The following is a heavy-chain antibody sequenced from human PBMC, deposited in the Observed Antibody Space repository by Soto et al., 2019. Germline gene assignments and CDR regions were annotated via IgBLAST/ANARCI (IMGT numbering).Heavy chain of an antibody. D-gene: IGHD2-2*01. CDR2: IYYSGST. CDR1: GDSISSGGYS. CDR3: ARDPNCSSTSCPSYYGMDV. V-gene: IGHV4-31*11. J-gene: IGHJ6*02. Sequence: SETLSLTCAVSGDSISSGGYSSSWIRQPPGKGLEWIGYIYYSGSTYYNPSLKRRVTISVDTPKNQYSLKLSSVTAADTAVYYCARDPNCSSTSCPSYYGMDVWGQGTTVTVSS.